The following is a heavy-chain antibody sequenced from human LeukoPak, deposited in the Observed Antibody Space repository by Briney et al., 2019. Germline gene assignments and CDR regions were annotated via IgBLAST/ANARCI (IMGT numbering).Heavy chain of an antibody. D-gene: IGHD1-26*01. J-gene: IGHJ4*02. Sequence: SETLSLTCTVSGGSVSSYYWSWIRQPPGKGLEWIGYNYYSGSTNYNPSLKSRVTISVDTSKNQFSLKLSSVTAADTAVYYCARQGGSYPPEFYFDYWGQGTLVTVSS. V-gene: IGHV4-59*08. CDR1: GGSVSSYY. CDR3: ARQGGSYPPEFYFDY. CDR2: NYYSGST.